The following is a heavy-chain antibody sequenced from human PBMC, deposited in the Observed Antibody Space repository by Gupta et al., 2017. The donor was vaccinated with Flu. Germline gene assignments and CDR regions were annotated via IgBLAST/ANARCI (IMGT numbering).Heavy chain of an antibody. J-gene: IGHJ5*02. Sequence: QLQLQESGPGLVKPSETLSLTCTVSGGSISSSSYYWGWIRQPPGKGLEWIGSIYYSGSTYYNPSLKSRVTISVDTSKNQFSLKLSSVTAADTAVYYCARPGRRPLYNWFDPWGQGTLVTVSS. CDR3: ARPGRRPLYNWFDP. V-gene: IGHV4-39*01. CDR2: IYYSGST. D-gene: IGHD6-6*01. CDR1: GGSISSSSYY.